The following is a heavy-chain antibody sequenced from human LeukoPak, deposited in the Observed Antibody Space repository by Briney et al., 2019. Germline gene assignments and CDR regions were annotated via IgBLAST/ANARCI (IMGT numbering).Heavy chain of an antibody. CDR2: IYYSGST. Sequence: PSETLSLTCTVSGGSISSSSYYWGWIRQPPGKGLEWIGSIYYSGSTYYNPSLKSRVTISVDTSKNQFSLKLSSVTAADTAVYYCARRGFTYYYDGSGYYYGYYFDYWGQGTLVTVSS. CDR1: GGSISSSSYY. CDR3: ARRGFTYYYDGSGYYYGYYFDY. J-gene: IGHJ4*02. D-gene: IGHD3-22*01. V-gene: IGHV4-39*01.